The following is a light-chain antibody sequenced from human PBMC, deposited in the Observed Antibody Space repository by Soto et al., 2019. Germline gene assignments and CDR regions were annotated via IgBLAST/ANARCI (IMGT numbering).Light chain of an antibody. J-gene: IGKJ1*01. CDR1: QGIRNY. CDR3: QKYNGAPVW. Sequence: DIQMTQSPSSLSASVGDRVTITCRASQGIRNYLAWYQQKPGKVPKLLIYAASTLQSGVPSRFSGSGSGTDFTLTISSLQPEDVATYYCQKYNGAPVWFGQGTKVEVK. CDR2: AAS. V-gene: IGKV1-27*01.